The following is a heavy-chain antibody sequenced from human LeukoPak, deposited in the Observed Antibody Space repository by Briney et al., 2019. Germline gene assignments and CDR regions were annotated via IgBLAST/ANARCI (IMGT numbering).Heavy chain of an antibody. CDR2: ISPSGDIL. Sequence: GGSPRISCAAPGFTFSRHGMNWGRPAPGKGAGGGSGISPSGDILYYADSVKGQFTISRDNFKNTVYLQMNSLRAEDTAVYYCAKDHPTLGYLDYWGQGTLVTVSS. CDR3: AKDHPTLGYLDY. J-gene: IGHJ4*02. V-gene: IGHV3-23*01. CDR1: GFTFSRHG.